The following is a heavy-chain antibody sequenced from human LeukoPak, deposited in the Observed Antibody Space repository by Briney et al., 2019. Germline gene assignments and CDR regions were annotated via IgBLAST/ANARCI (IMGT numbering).Heavy chain of an antibody. D-gene: IGHD3-22*01. Sequence: PGGSLRLSCAASGFTFGSYSMNWVRQAPGKGLEWVSSISSSSSYIYYADSVKGRFTISRDNAKNSLYLQMNSLRAEDTAVYYCAREDTVLYYYDSSGGQSAWGQGTLVTVSS. CDR1: GFTFGSYS. J-gene: IGHJ4*02. CDR3: AREDTVLYYYDSSGGQSA. CDR2: ISSSSSYI. V-gene: IGHV3-21*01.